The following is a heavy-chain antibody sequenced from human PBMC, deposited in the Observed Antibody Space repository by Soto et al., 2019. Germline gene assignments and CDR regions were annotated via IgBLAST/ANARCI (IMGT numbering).Heavy chain of an antibody. CDR2: TYYRSKWYN. CDR1: GDSVSSNSAA. CDR3: ARDLGGYYEEDYYYGMDV. J-gene: IGHJ6*02. V-gene: IGHV6-1*01. Sequence: SQTLSLTCAISGDSVSSNSAAWNWIRQSPSRGLEWLGRTYYRSKWYNDYAVSVKSRITINPDTSKNQFSLQLNSVTPEDTAMYYCARDLGGYYEEDYYYGMDVWGQGTTVTVSS. D-gene: IGHD3-22*01.